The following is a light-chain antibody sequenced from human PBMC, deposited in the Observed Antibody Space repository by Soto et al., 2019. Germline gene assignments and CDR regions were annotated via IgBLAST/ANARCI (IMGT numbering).Light chain of an antibody. CDR2: GAS. V-gene: IGKV3-20*01. J-gene: IGKJ2*01. CDR1: QSVSSSY. Sequence: EIVLTQSPGTLSLSPGERATLSYRASQSVSSSYLAWYQQKPGQAPRLLIYGASARATGIPDRFSGSGSGTAFTLTISRLEPEDSAVYYCQQYGSSALYTFGQGTKLEIK. CDR3: QQYGSSALYT.